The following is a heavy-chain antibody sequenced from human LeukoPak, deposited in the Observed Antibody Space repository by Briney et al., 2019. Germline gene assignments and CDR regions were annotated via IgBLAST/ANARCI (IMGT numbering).Heavy chain of an antibody. Sequence: ASVKVSCKASGYTFTGYYKHWVRQAPGQGLEWMGWINPNSGGTNYAQKFQGRVTMTRDTSISTAYMELSRLRSDDTAVYYCARSGYCSSTSCYTGRIYYYYYGMDVWGQGTTVTVSS. V-gene: IGHV1-2*02. J-gene: IGHJ6*02. CDR1: GYTFTGYY. CDR2: INPNSGGT. CDR3: ARSGYCSSTSCYTGRIYYYYYGMDV. D-gene: IGHD2-2*02.